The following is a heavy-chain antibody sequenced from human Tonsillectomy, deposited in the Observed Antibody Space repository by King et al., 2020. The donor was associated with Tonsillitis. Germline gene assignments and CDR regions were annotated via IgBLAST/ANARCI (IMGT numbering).Heavy chain of an antibody. CDR1: GFTFSDYY. D-gene: IGHD3-10*01. CDR3: ARESIMVDLFDYYYYMDV. Sequence: VQLVESGGGLVKPGGSLRLSCAASGFTFSDYYMNWIRQAPGKGLEWVSYISTSSISTNYADSVKGRFTISRDNAKNSLYLQMNSLRADDTAVYYCARESIMVDLFDYYYYMDVWGKGTTVTVSS. CDR2: ISTSSIST. V-gene: IGHV3-11*05. J-gene: IGHJ6*03.